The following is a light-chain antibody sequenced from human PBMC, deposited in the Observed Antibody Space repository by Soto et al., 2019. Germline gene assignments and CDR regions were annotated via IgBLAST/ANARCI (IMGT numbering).Light chain of an antibody. Sequence: DIVMSQSPDSLAASLVERATINCKSSQNVSYSSNDKIYLAWYQQKAGQPPKLLIYWASTRESGVPDRLSGSGSGTDFSLTISSLQAEDVAVYYSQQYHSTPYSFGQGTKLEIK. CDR2: WAS. CDR1: QNVSYSSNDKIY. CDR3: QQYHSTPYS. V-gene: IGKV4-1*01. J-gene: IGKJ2*01.